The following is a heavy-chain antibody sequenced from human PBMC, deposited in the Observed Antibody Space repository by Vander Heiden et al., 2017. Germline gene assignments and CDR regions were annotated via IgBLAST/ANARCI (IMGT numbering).Heavy chain of an antibody. Sequence: EVQLVESGGGLVQAGGSLRVSCAASGFTFSSYWMRWVRQAPGKGLEWVANIKQDGSEKFYVDSVKGRFTISRDNAKNSVYLQMNSLRAEDTAVYYCARENYDFWSSFDPWGQGTLVTVSS. CDR3: ARENYDFWSSFDP. CDR1: GFTFSSYW. D-gene: IGHD3-3*01. J-gene: IGHJ5*02. V-gene: IGHV3-7*01. CDR2: IKQDGSEK.